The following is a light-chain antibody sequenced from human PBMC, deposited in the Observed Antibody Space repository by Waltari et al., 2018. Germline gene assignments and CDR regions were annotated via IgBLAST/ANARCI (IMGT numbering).Light chain of an antibody. V-gene: IGKV3-15*01. Sequence: EIVMTQSPGILSVSPGESAPLSCRASQTVVNNLAWYQQRPGQAPRLLIYRASTRATGVPARFTGSGSGTEFTLTINSLQSEDFAVYYCLQYYNWPPLTFGGGTKLEIK. CDR1: QTVVNN. CDR3: LQYYNWPPLT. CDR2: RAS. J-gene: IGKJ4*01.